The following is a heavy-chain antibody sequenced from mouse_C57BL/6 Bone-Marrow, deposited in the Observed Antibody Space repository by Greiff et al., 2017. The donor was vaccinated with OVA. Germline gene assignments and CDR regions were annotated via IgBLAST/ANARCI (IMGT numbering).Heavy chain of an antibody. CDR3: ASKAYYSNYVDY. CDR1: GYTFTSYW. CDR2: IDPSDSET. V-gene: IGHV1-52*01. Sequence: QVQLQQPGAELVRPGSSVKLSCKASGYTFTSYWMHWVKQRPIQGLEWIGNIDPSDSETHYNQKFKDKATLTVDKSSSTAYMQLSSLTSDDSAVYYCASKAYYSNYVDYWGQGTTLTVSS. J-gene: IGHJ2*01. D-gene: IGHD2-5*01.